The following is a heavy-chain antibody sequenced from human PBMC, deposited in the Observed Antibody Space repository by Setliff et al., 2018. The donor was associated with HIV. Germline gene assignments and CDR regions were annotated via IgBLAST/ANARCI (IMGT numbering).Heavy chain of an antibody. J-gene: IGHJ4*02. CDR2: IIPLFGTA. Sequence: SVKVSCKASGGTFSNYAFSWVRQAPGQGPEWMGGIIPLFGTANYAQNFQGRVTITTDESTSTAYMELSRLRSDDTAVYYCARSPRYSSGWYDSYFDQWGQGTLVTVSS. CDR3: ARSPRYSSGWYDSYFDQ. CDR1: GGTFSNYA. D-gene: IGHD6-19*01. V-gene: IGHV1-69*05.